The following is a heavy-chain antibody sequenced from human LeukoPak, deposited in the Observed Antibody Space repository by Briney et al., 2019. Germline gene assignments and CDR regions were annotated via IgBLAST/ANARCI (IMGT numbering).Heavy chain of an antibody. CDR1: GYTFTSYG. CDR2: ISAYNGNT. Sequence: ASVKVSCKASGYTFTSYGFSWVRQAPGQGLEWMGWISAYNGNTNYAQKLQGRVTMTTDTSTSTAYMELRSLRSDDTAVYYCARLTCSSTSCYMDVWGKGTTVTVSS. CDR3: ARLTCSSTSCYMDV. J-gene: IGHJ6*04. V-gene: IGHV1-18*01. D-gene: IGHD2-2*01.